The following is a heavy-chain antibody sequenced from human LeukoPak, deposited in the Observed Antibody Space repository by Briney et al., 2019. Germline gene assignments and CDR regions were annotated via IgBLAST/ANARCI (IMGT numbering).Heavy chain of an antibody. V-gene: IGHV5-10-1*01. D-gene: IGHD6-13*01. CDR2: IDPSDSYT. CDR1: GYSFTRYW. Sequence: GESLKISCKGSGYSFTRYWISWVRQMPGKGLEWMGRIDPSDSYTNYSPSFQGHVTISADKSISTAYLQWSSLKASDTAMYYCARHDHSSSWYYLDNWFDPWGQGTLVTVSS. CDR3: ARHDHSSSWYYLDNWFDP. J-gene: IGHJ5*02.